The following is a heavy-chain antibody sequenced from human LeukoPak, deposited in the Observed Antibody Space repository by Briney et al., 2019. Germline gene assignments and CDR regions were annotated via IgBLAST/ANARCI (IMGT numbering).Heavy chain of an antibody. V-gene: IGHV3-21*01. D-gene: IGHD2-2*01. CDR3: ARAIQGSGTPIRIDY. CDR2: ISSSSSYI. Sequence: GGSLRLSCAASGFTFSSYSMNWVRQAPGMGLEWVSSISSSSSYIYYADSVKGRFTISRDNAKNSLYLQMNSLRAEDTAVYYCARAIQGSGTPIRIDYWGQGTLVTVSS. J-gene: IGHJ4*02. CDR1: GFTFSSYS.